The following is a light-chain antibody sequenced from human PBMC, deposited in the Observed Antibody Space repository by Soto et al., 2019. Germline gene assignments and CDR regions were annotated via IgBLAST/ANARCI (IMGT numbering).Light chain of an antibody. J-gene: IGKJ1*01. CDR3: QQRSNWHT. CDR2: DAS. CDR1: QSVSSY. Sequence: EIVLTQSPATLSLSPWERATLSCRASQSVSSYLAWYQQKPGQAPRLLIYDASNRATGIPARFSGSGSGTDFTLTISSLEPEDFAVYYCQQRSNWHTFGQGTKVDI. V-gene: IGKV3-11*01.